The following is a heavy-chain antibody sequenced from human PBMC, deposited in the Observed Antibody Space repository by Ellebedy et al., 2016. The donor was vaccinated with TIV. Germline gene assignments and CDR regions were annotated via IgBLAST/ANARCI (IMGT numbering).Heavy chain of an antibody. V-gene: IGHV3-23*01. CDR2: ISGSGGST. J-gene: IGHJ4*02. Sequence: AGSLRLSXVASGVTLCSYWMHWVRQAPGKGLEWVSAISGSGGSTYYADSVKGRFTISRDNSKNTLYLQMNSLRAEDTAVYYCAKRNYDYGDYYFDYWGQGTLVTVSS. CDR3: AKRNYDYGDYYFDY. D-gene: IGHD4-17*01. CDR1: GVTLCSYW.